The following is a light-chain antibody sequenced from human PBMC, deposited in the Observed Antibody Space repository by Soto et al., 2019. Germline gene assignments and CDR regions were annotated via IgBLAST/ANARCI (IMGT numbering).Light chain of an antibody. Sequence: QSVLTQPPSVSAAPGQKVTISCSGSSSNIGGNSVSWYQQLPGTAPKLLIYDDNKRPSGIPDRFSGSKSGTSATLGITGFQNGDEADYYCGSWDSSLSAYVFGTVNKVTVL. J-gene: IGLJ1*01. CDR1: SSNIGGNS. CDR3: GSWDSSLSAYV. CDR2: DDN. V-gene: IGLV1-51*01.